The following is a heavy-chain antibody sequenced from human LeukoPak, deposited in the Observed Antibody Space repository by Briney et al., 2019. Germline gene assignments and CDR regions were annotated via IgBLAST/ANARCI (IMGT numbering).Heavy chain of an antibody. V-gene: IGHV1-69*05. D-gene: IGHD5-18*01. J-gene: IGHJ5*02. CDR1: GGTFSSYA. Sequence: SVKVSCKASGGTFSSYAISWVRQAPGQGLEWMGGIIPIFGTANYAQKFQGRVTITTDESTSTAYMELSSLRSEDTAVYYCARAAARGYSYFNWFDPWGQGTLVTVSS. CDR2: IIPIFGTA. CDR3: ARAAARGYSYFNWFDP.